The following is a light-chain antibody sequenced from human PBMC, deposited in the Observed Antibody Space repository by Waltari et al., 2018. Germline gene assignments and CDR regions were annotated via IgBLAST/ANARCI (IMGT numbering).Light chain of an antibody. J-gene: IGLJ2*01. CDR3: QSYDTSLRVV. CDR1: GSNIGAGAA. Sequence: QSVLTQPPSVSGAPGQRVTISCTGSGSNIGAGAAVHWYQQLPRAAPKLLIYGSTSRPLGVPDRFFGSTSGTSASLAITGLQAEDEADYYCQSYDTSLRVVFGGGTKLTVL. V-gene: IGLV1-40*01. CDR2: GST.